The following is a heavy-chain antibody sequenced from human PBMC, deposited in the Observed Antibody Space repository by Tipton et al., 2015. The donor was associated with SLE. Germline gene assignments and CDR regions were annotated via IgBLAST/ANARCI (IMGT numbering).Heavy chain of an antibody. J-gene: IGHJ4*02. CDR1: GGSFSGYY. D-gene: IGHD5-12*01. CDR2: ITQSGVT. CDR3: ARRHYSGPFDS. Sequence: TLSLTCAVSGGSFSGYYWYWVRQPPEQGLEWIGEITQSGVTNYNPSLESRVTMSLDTSKHQFSLKLNSVTAADTAVYYCARRHYSGPFDSWGQGTLVTVSS. V-gene: IGHV4-34*01.